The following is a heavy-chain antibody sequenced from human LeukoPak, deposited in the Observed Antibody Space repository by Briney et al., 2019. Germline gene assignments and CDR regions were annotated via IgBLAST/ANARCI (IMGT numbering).Heavy chain of an antibody. D-gene: IGHD1-7*01. V-gene: IGHV1-69*13. CDR2: IIPIFGTA. CDR3: ARDLTYTRRNYGPQH. Sequence: GASVKVSCKASGGTFSSYAISWVRQAPGQGLEWMGGIIPIFGTANYAQKFQGRVTITADESTSTAYMGLSSLRSEDTAVYYCARDLTYTRRNYGPQHWGQGTLVTVSS. CDR1: GGTFSSYA. J-gene: IGHJ1*01.